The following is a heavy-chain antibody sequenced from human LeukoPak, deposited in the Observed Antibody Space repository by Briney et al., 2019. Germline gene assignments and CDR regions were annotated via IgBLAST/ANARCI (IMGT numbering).Heavy chain of an antibody. CDR3: ARDFDAAMVAFDY. CDR1: GFTFSDYY. D-gene: IGHD5-18*01. Sequence: GGSLRLSCAASGFTFSDYYMSWIRQAPGKGLEWVSYISSSGSTIYYADSVKGRFTISRDNAKNSLYLQMNSLRAEDTAVYYCARDFDAAMVAFDYWGQGTLVTVSS. CDR2: ISSSGSTI. J-gene: IGHJ4*02. V-gene: IGHV3-11*01.